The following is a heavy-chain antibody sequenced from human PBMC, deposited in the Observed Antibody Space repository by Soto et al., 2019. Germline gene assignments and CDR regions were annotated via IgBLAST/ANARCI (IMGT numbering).Heavy chain of an antibody. Sequence: QLQLQESGSGLVKPSQTLSLTCAVSGGSISSGGYSWSWIQQPPGKGLEWIGYIYHSGSTYYNPSLKSRVTISVDRSKNQFSLKLSSVTAADKAVYYCARAHYGDYGYGMDVWGQGTTVTVSS. V-gene: IGHV4-30-2*01. CDR3: ARAHYGDYGYGMDV. J-gene: IGHJ6*02. D-gene: IGHD4-17*01. CDR1: GGSISSGGYS. CDR2: IYHSGST.